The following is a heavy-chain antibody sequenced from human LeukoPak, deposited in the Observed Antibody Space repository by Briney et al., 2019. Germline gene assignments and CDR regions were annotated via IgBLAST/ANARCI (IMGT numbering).Heavy chain of an antibody. V-gene: IGHV3-23*01. J-gene: IGHJ3*02. CDR2: IRGGGGSA. D-gene: IGHD4-17*01. CDR3: ARDPNGDYIGAFDM. CDR1: GCTFSAYA. Sequence: QPGGSLRLSCTASGCTFSAYAMMWVRQAPGKGPEWVSAIRGGGGSAFYADSVKGRFTISRDNSKYTLFLQMNSLRAEDTAVYYCARDPNGDYIGAFDMWGPGTMVTVSS.